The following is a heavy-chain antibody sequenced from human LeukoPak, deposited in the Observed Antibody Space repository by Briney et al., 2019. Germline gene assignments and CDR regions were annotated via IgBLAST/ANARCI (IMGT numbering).Heavy chain of an antibody. CDR3: VRDGDIVVVITFDY. CDR1: GFTFGSYA. D-gene: IGHD3-22*01. Sequence: GSLRLSCAASGFTFGSYAMSWVRQAPGKGLEWVSAISGSGGSTYYADSVKGRFTISRDNSKNTLYLQMDRLRVEDSAVYYCVRDGDIVVVITFDYWGQGTLVTVSS. CDR2: ISGSGGST. V-gene: IGHV3-23*01. J-gene: IGHJ4*02.